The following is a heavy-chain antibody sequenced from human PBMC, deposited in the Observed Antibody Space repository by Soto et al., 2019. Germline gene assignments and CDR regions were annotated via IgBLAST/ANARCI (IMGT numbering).Heavy chain of an antibody. CDR1: GFTVSSNY. CDR2: IYSGGST. V-gene: IGHV3-66*01. Sequence: GGSLRLSCAASGFTVSSNYMSWVRQAPGKGLEWVSVIYSGGSTYYADSVKGRFTIFRDNSKNTLFLQMNSLRAEDTAVYYCARDSAGINFDYWGQGTLVTVSS. J-gene: IGHJ4*02. D-gene: IGHD6-13*01. CDR3: ARDSAGINFDY.